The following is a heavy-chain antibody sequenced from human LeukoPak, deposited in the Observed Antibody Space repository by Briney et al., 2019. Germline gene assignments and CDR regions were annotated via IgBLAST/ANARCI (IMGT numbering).Heavy chain of an antibody. CDR3: ATVTYGRLDY. J-gene: IGHJ4*02. D-gene: IGHD3-10*01. CDR1: GFTFSDYY. Sequence: KPGGSLRLSCAASGFTFSDYYMSWIRQAPGKGLEWVSYISSSGRTIYYADSVKGRFTISRDNAKNSHYLQMNSLRVEDRAIYYCATVTYGRLDYWGQGTLVTVSS. CDR2: ISSSGRTI. V-gene: IGHV3-11*04.